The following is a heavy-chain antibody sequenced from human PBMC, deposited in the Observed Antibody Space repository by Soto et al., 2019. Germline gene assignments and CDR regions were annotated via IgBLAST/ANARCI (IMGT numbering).Heavy chain of an antibody. CDR1: GFTFSSYS. Sequence: GGSLRLSCAASGFTFSSYSMNWVRQAPGKGLEWVSSISSSSSYIYYADSVKGRFTISRDNAKNSLYLQMNSLRAEDTAVYYCARDRIAVAVDAFDIWGQGTMVTVSS. CDR3: ARDRIAVAVDAFDI. V-gene: IGHV3-21*01. J-gene: IGHJ3*02. D-gene: IGHD6-19*01. CDR2: ISSSSSYI.